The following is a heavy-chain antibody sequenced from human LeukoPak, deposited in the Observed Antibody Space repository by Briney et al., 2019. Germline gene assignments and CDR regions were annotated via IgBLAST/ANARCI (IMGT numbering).Heavy chain of an antibody. Sequence: GGSLRLSCAASGFTFSKYGMHWVRQAPGKGLEWVAIIWNDGSSQYYAASIKGRFTISRDNSKNTLYLQMNSLRAEDTAAYYCARWGIIGHDAFDIWGQGTVVTVSS. CDR2: IWNDGSSQ. CDR3: ARWGIIGHDAFDI. J-gene: IGHJ3*02. V-gene: IGHV3-33*01. D-gene: IGHD1-14*01. CDR1: GFTFSKYG.